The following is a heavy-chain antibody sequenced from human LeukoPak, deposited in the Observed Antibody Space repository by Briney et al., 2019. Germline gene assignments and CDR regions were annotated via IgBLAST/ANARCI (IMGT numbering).Heavy chain of an antibody. V-gene: IGHV4-59*01. CDR3: AREGVAAAGAFDN. J-gene: IGHJ4*02. D-gene: IGHD6-13*01. CDR2: MYYSGSS. CDR1: GVSIRGYY. Sequence: PSETLSLTCTVSGVSIRGYYWSWIRQPPGKGLEWIAHMYYSGSSKYNPYLKSRATISRDTSKNQFSLKLTSVTVADTAVYFCAREGVAAAGAFDNWGQGTLVTVSA.